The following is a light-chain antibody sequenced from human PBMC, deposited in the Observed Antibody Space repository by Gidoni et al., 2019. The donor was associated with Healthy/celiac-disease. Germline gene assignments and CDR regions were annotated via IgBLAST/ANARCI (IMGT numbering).Light chain of an antibody. CDR3: QQYDNLPPALT. J-gene: IGKJ4*01. V-gene: IGKV1-33*01. Sequence: DIQMTQSPSYLSASVGDRVTINCQASQAISNYLNWYPQKPGKAPTLLIYDASNLETGVPSRFSGSGSGTDFTFTISSLQPEDIATYYCQQYDNLPPALTFGGGTKVEIK. CDR2: DAS. CDR1: QAISNY.